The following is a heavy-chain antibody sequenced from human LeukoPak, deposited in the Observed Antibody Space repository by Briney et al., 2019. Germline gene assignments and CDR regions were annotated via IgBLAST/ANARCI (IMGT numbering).Heavy chain of an antibody. D-gene: IGHD5-18*01. CDR1: GFTFSSYS. CDR3: ARVQNTAMDY. Sequence: GGSLRLSCAASGFTFSSYSMNWVRQAPGKGLEWVSSISSSSSYIYYADSVKGRFTISRDNAKNSLYLHMNSLRAEDTAVYYCARVQNTAMDYWGQGTLVTVSS. V-gene: IGHV3-21*01. J-gene: IGHJ4*02. CDR2: ISSSSSYI.